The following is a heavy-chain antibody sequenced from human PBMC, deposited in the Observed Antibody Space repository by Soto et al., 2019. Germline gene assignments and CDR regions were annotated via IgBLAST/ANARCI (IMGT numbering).Heavy chain of an antibody. V-gene: IGHV1-2*02. D-gene: IGHD3-3*01. Sequence: ASVKVSCKASGDTFTGSSMHWVRQAPGQGLEWMGWINLNSGDTFYAQVFRGRVTMTRDRSIVTAYMELNRLQSDDTAVYYCARDLGGHDSYGPDSRGQATLGTVSS. CDR3: ARDLGGHDSYGPDS. CDR2: INLNSGDT. CDR1: GDTFTGSS. J-gene: IGHJ5*01.